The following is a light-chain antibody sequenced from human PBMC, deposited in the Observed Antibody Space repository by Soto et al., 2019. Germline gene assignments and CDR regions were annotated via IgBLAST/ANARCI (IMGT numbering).Light chain of an antibody. J-gene: IGLJ1*01. CDR2: DVT. CDR1: NSDIGGYNF. V-gene: IGLV2-14*01. CDR3: SSYTSSSTLV. Sequence: QSPLTQPAFVSGSPGQSITISCTGTNSDIGGYNFVSWYQQHPGKVPKLMIYDVTNRPSGVSDRFSGSKSGNTASLTISGLQAEDEADYYCSSYTSSSTLVFGTGTKLTVL.